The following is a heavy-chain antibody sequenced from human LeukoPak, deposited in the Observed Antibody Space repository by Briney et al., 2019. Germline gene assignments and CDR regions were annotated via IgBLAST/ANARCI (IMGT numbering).Heavy chain of an antibody. Sequence: GGSLRLSCAASGFTFSSYEMNWVRQAPGKGLEWLSHISSGGSTIFYADSVRGRFTISRDNAKNSLFLQMNSLRAGDTAIYYCARGIGDYWGQGTLASVSS. J-gene: IGHJ4*02. V-gene: IGHV3-48*03. CDR3: ARGIGDY. CDR2: ISSGGSTI. CDR1: GFTFSSYE.